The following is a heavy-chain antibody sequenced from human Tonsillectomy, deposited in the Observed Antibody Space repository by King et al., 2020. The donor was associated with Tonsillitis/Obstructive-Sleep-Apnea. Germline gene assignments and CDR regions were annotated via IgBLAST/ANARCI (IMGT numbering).Heavy chain of an antibody. Sequence: VQLVESGGGVVQPGGSLRLSCAASGFSFSSSAMHWVRQAPGKGLEWVAIISYDGSIKYYADSVRGRFTISRDNSQSTLFLQLNSLRPEDTAVYVCARVSPEGYCSSASCYGAFDIWGQGTMVTVSS. V-gene: IGHV3-30*01. D-gene: IGHD2-2*01. J-gene: IGHJ3*02. CDR3: ARVSPEGYCSSASCYGAFDI. CDR1: GFSFSSSA. CDR2: ISYDGSIK.